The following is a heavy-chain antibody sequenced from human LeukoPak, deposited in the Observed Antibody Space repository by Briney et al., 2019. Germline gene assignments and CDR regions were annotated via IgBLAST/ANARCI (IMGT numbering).Heavy chain of an antibody. J-gene: IGHJ6*03. CDR3: ARMGGSSSYHYYMDV. D-gene: IGHD6-6*01. CDR1: GGSISSYY. CDR2: IYYSGST. Sequence: PSETLSLTCTVSGGSISSYYWSWIRQPPGKGLEWIGYIYYSGSTNYNPSLKSRVTISVDTSKNQFSLKLSSVTAADTAVYYCARMGGSSSYHYYMDVWGKGTTVTVSS. V-gene: IGHV4-59*01.